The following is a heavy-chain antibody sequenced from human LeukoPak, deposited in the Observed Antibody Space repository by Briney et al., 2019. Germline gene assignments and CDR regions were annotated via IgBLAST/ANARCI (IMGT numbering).Heavy chain of an antibody. Sequence: GGSLRLSCAASGFTFRRHWMHWVRQAPGKGLVWVSRINGDGSATYYADSVKGRSSISRDNPKNTLYLHMHSLRADDTAVYYCAREEEMATNTDYWGQGTLVTVSS. J-gene: IGHJ4*02. D-gene: IGHD5-24*01. CDR1: GFTFRRHW. V-gene: IGHV3-74*01. CDR3: AREEEMATNTDY. CDR2: INGDGSAT.